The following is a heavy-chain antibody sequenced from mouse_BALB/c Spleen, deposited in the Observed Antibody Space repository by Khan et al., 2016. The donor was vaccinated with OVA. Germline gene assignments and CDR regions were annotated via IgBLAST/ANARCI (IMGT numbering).Heavy chain of an antibody. CDR1: GYSFTGYF. D-gene: IGHD1-1*01. CDR2: INPHIGET. V-gene: IGHV1-20*02. Sequence: VQLQQSGPELVRPGASVKISCKASGYSFTGYFMNWVMQSHGKSLEWIGRINPHIGETFYNQRFKDKATLTVDESSSTAHMELRSLAYEASAVYSCTRIYRSDFDYWGQGTTLTVSS. CDR3: TRIYRSDFDY. J-gene: IGHJ2*01.